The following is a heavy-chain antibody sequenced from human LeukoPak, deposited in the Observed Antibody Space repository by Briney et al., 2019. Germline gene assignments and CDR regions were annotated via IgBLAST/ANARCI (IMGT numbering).Heavy chain of an antibody. CDR2: IIPILGIA. Sequence: ASVKVSCKASGGTFSSYAISWVRQAPGQGLEWMGRIIPILGIANYAQKFQGRVTITADKSTSTAYMELSSLRSEDTAVYYCARRSYSSSWYEEFDYWGQGTLVTVSS. J-gene: IGHJ4*02. CDR1: GGTFSSYA. CDR3: ARRSYSSSWYEEFDY. D-gene: IGHD6-13*01. V-gene: IGHV1-69*04.